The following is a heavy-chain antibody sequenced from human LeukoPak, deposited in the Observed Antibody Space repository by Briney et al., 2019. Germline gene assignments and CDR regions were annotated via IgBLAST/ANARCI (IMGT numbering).Heavy chain of an antibody. CDR2: INPNSGGT. CDR3: ARRARGSGYYITFDY. D-gene: IGHD3-22*01. V-gene: IGHV1-2*02. Sequence: ASVKVSCKASGYTFTGYYMHRVRQAPGQGLEWMGWINPNSGGTNYAQKFQGRVTMTRDTSISTAYMELSRLRSDDTAVYYCARRARGSGYYITFDYWGQGTLVTVSS. CDR1: GYTFTGYY. J-gene: IGHJ4*02.